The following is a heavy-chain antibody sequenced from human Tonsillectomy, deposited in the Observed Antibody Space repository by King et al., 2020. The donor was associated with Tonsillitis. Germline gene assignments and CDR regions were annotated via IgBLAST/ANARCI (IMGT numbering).Heavy chain of an antibody. Sequence: VQLVESGGGLVQPGGSLRLSCAASGFTFSSYWMSWVRQAPGKGLEWVANIKQDGSETYYVDSVKGRFTISRDNAKNSLYLQMNSLRAEDTAVYYCARVQFGDYYYGMDVWGQGTTVTVSS. CDR3: ARVQFGDYYYGMDV. J-gene: IGHJ6*02. V-gene: IGHV3-7*03. CDR2: IKQDGSET. D-gene: IGHD3-10*01. CDR1: GFTFSSYW.